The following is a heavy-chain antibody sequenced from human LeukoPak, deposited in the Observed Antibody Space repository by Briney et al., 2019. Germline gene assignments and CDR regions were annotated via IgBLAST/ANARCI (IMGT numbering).Heavy chain of an antibody. Sequence: PGGTLRLSCAASGFTFSSYGMSWVRQAPGKGLEWVSGINWNGGSTGYADSVKGRFTISRDNAKNSLYLQMNSLRAEDTALYYCARVYYDSSYYFDYWGQGTLVTVSS. D-gene: IGHD3-22*01. CDR1: GFTFSSYG. J-gene: IGHJ4*02. V-gene: IGHV3-20*04. CDR2: INWNGGST. CDR3: ARVYYDSSYYFDY.